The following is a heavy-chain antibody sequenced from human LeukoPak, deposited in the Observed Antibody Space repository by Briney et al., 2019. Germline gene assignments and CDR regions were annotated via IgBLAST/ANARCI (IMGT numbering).Heavy chain of an antibody. Sequence: GESLKISCKGSGYSFTSYWIGCVRQMPGKGLEKIGIIYPGDSDTRYSPSFQGQVTISADKSISTAYLQWSSLKASDTVFFFKQRTAYEIIVGATSVAFDIWGQGTMVTVSS. D-gene: IGHD1-26*01. V-gene: IGHV5-51*01. CDR3: QRTAYEIIVGATSVAFDI. CDR2: IYPGDSDT. J-gene: IGHJ3*02. CDR1: GYSFTSYW.